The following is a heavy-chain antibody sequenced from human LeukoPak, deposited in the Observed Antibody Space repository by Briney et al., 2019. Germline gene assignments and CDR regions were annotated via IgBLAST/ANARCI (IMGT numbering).Heavy chain of an antibody. V-gene: IGHV1-24*01. CDR2: FDPEDGET. D-gene: IGHD3-22*01. J-gene: IGHJ4*02. CDR3: ATTSPLYYYDSSGSRPYYFDY. CDR1: GYTLTELS. Sequence: ASVKVSCKVSGYTLTELSMHWVRQAPGKGLEWMGGFDPEDGETIYAQKFQGRVTMTEDTSTDTAYMELNSLRSEDTAVYYCATTSPLYYYDSSGSRPYYFDYWGQGTLVTVSS.